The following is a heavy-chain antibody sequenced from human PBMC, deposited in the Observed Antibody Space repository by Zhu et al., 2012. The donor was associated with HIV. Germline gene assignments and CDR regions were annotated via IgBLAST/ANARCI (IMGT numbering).Heavy chain of an antibody. D-gene: IGHD2-21*02. CDR3: AKALHLVVESALPRDAFDI. Sequence: EVRLLESGGDLVQPGGSLRLSCAASGFTFSTYSMSWVRQAPGKGLEWVSIISGSGGKTDYADSVEGRFTISRDNSNNILYLQMNDLRAEDTALYYCAKALHLVVESALPRDAFDIWAKGQCHRFF. CDR2: ISGSGGKT. V-gene: IGHV3-23*01. CDR1: GFTFSTYS. J-gene: IGHJ3*02.